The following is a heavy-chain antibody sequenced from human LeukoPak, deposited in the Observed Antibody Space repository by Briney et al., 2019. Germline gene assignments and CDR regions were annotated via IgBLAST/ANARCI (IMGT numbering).Heavy chain of an antibody. J-gene: IGHJ3*02. V-gene: IGHV4-34*01. CDR3: PLGPPGDGFDI. CDR1: GGSFRGYY. Sequence: SETLSLTCALYGGSFRGYYWSWIRQPPGKGLEWIGEINHSGSTNYNPSLKSRVTISLETPKNQFSLTLSSLTGADTAGYSFPLGPPGDGFDIWGQGKMGTVSS. CDR2: INHSGST.